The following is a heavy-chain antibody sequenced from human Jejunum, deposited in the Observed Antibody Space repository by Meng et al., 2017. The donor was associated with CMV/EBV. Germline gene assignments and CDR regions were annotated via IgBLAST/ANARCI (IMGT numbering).Heavy chain of an antibody. Sequence: TFSNYWVNWVRQAPGKGLEWVANIKNDGSEKYYVNSVKGRFTISRDNAKNSLYLQMNSLRAEDTAVYYCARDMYYVSSGFFGREDYWGQGTLVTVSS. CDR1: TFSNYW. D-gene: IGHD3-22*01. V-gene: IGHV3-7*01. CDR3: ARDMYYVSSGFFGREDY. CDR2: IKNDGSEK. J-gene: IGHJ4*02.